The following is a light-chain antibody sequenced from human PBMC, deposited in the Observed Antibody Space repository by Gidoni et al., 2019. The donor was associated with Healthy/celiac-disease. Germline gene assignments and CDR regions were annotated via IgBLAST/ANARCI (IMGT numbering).Light chain of an antibody. CDR1: QSVSSN. J-gene: IGKJ2*01. CDR2: GAS. V-gene: IGKV3-15*01. CDR3: QQYNNWPPYT. Sequence: EIVMTQSPATLSVSPGERATLSCRASQSVSSNLAWYQQQPGQAPRLLLSGASTRATGIPARFSVSGSGTEFTLTISSLQSEDFAVYYCQQYNNWPPYTFGQGTKLEIK.